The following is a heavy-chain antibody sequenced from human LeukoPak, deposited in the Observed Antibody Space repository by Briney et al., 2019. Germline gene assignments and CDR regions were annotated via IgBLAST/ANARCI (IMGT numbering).Heavy chain of an antibody. D-gene: IGHD6-19*01. CDR3: ASGSSGWYGEVNYYYYYMDV. Sequence: ASVTVSCKASGYTFTGYYMHWVRQAPGRGRDWMGWVNPNSGDTNYAQKFQGRVTMTRDTSISTAYMELSRRRSDDTAVYHCASGSSGWYGEVNYYYYYMDVWGKGTKVTVSS. CDR2: VNPNSGDT. J-gene: IGHJ6*03. CDR1: GYTFTGYY. V-gene: IGHV1-2*02.